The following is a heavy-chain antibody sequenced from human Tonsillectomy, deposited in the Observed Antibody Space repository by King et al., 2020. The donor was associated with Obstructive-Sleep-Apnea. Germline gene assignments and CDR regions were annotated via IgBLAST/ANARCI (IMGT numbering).Heavy chain of an antibody. CDR2: LSGSGGST. CDR3: AKDSVSGTYFPDY. D-gene: IGHD2/OR15-2a*01. Sequence: VQLVESGGGLLQPGGSLRLSCAASGFTFSSYAMTWVRQAPGKGLEWVSALSGSGGSTYYADSVKGRFTISRDNSKNTLYLQMNSLRAEDTAVYFCAKDSVSGTYFPDYWGHGTLVTVSS. V-gene: IGHV3-23*04. CDR1: GFTFSSYA. J-gene: IGHJ4*01.